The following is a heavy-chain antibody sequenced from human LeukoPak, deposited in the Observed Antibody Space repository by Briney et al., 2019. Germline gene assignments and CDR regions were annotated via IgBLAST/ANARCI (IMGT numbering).Heavy chain of an antibody. CDR3: AGHLRIAVAKSYVAFDI. D-gene: IGHD6-19*01. V-gene: IGHV1-46*01. CDR2: INPSGGST. Sequence: AASVKVSCKASGYTFTSYYMHWVRQAPGQGLEWMGIINPSGGSTSYAQKFQGRVTMTRDMSTSTVYMELSSLRSEDTAVYYCAGHLRIAVAKSYVAFDIWGQGTMVTVSS. CDR1: GYTFTSYY. J-gene: IGHJ3*02.